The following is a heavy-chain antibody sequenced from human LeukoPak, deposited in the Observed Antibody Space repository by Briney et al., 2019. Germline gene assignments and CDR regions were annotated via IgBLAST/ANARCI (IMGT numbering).Heavy chain of an antibody. CDR1: GGTFSSYA. V-gene: IGHV1-69*13. CDR2: IIPTFGTV. CDR3: ARDRGGYGDYAFDY. D-gene: IGHD4-17*01. Sequence: SVKVSCKASGGTFSSYAISWVRQAPGQGLEWMGGIIPTFGTVNYAQKFQGRVTITADESTSTAYMELSSLRSEDTAVYYCARDRGGYGDYAFDYWGQGTLVTVSS. J-gene: IGHJ4*02.